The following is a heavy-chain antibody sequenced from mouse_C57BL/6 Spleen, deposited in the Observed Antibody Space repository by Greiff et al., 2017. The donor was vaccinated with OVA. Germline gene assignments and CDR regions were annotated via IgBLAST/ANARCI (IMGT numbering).Heavy chain of an antibody. CDR1: GYTFTSYW. CDR2: IHPNSGST. V-gene: IGHV1-64*01. D-gene: IGHD2-3*01. CDR3: ARSGDGFFDY. Sequence: VQLQQPGAELVKPGASVKLSCKASGYTFTSYWMHWVKQRPGQGLEWIGMIHPNSGSTNYNEKFKSKATLTVDKSSSTAYMQLSNLTSEDSAVYYCARSGDGFFDYWGQGTTLTVSS. J-gene: IGHJ2*01.